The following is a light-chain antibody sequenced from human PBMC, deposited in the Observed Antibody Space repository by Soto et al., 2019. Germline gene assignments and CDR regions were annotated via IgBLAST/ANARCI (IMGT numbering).Light chain of an antibody. CDR2: GAS. V-gene: IGKV3-15*01. Sequence: EIVLTQSPGTLSFSPGERATLSCRASQSVSSSYLTWYQQKPGQAPRLLMYGASTRATGVPARFSGSGSGTEFTLTISSLQSEDFAVYYCQQYNNWPRTFGQGTKVDI. CDR1: QSVSSSY. CDR3: QQYNNWPRT. J-gene: IGKJ1*01.